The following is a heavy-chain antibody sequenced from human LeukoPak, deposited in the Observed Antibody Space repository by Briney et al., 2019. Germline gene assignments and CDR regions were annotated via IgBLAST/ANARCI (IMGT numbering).Heavy chain of an antibody. D-gene: IGHD2-21*02. CDR3: ASRTYCGGDCHSGAFDI. Sequence: GGSLRLSCAASGFTFSTFWMSWVRQAPGKGLEWVANIKQDGNEKYYVDSVKGRFTISRDNAKNSLSLQMNSLRAEDTAVYYCASRTYCGGDCHSGAFDIWGQGTMVTVSS. CDR2: IKQDGNEK. J-gene: IGHJ3*02. CDR1: GFTFSTFW. V-gene: IGHV3-7*01.